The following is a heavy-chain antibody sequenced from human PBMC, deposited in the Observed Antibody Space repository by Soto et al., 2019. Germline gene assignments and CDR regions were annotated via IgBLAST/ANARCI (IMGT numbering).Heavy chain of an antibody. CDR3: AVYCSSNNCPDS. V-gene: IGHV4-59*01. CDR2: IYSSGSP. D-gene: IGHD2-2*01. CDR1: GGSISSYY. Sequence: ETLSLTCNVSGGSISSYYWNWIRQPPQKGLEWIGYIYSSGSPSYNPSLKSRVTISVDTSKNQFSLKLSSVTAADTAVYFCAVYCSSNNCPDSWGQGTLVTVSS. J-gene: IGHJ5*01.